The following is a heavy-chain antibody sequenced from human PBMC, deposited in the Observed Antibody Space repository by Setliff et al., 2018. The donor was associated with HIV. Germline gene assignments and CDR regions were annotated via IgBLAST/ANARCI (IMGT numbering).Heavy chain of an antibody. D-gene: IGHD3-10*01. CDR1: GYTFISYG. CDR3: ARGVRPDYYASGMLNYYYYYMDV. V-gene: IGHV1-18*01. CDR2: ISAYNGNT. J-gene: IGHJ6*03. Sequence: GASVKVSCKASGYTFISYGISWVRQAPGQGLEWMGWISAYNGNTNYAQKLQGRVTMTTDTSTSTAYMELRSLRSDDTAVYYCARGVRPDYYASGMLNYYYYYMDVWGRGTTVTVSS.